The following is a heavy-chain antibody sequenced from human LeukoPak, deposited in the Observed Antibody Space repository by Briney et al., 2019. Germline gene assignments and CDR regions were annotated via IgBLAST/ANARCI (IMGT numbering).Heavy chain of an antibody. CDR2: INHSGST. CDR1: GGSFSGYY. J-gene: IGHJ4*02. CDR3: ARPATDPHGSRGPSTHNPYYFDY. V-gene: IGHV4-34*01. Sequence: PSETLSLTCAVYGGSFSGYYWSWIRQPPGKGLEWIGEINHSGSTNYNPSLKSRVTISVDTSKNQFSLKLSPVTAADTAVYYCARPATDPHGSRGPSTHNPYYFDYWGQGTLVTVSS. D-gene: IGHD2-15*01.